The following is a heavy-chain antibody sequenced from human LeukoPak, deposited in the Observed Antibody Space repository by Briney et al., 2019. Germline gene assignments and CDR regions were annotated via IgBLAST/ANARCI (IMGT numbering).Heavy chain of an antibody. J-gene: IGHJ4*02. CDR2: IKRDGSEQ. D-gene: IGHD6-19*01. V-gene: IGHV3-7*01. CDR3: ARDRGSSGWYFTFDY. CDR1: GFTFSSYW. Sequence: PGGSLRLSCAASGFTFSSYWMSWVRQAPGKGLEWVGNIKRDGSEQYYVDSVKGRFTISRDNAKNSLYLQIISLRAEDTAVYYCARDRGSSGWYFTFDYWGQGSLVTVSS.